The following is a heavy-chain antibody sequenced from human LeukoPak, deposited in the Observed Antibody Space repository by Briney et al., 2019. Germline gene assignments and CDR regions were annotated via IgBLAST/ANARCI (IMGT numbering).Heavy chain of an antibody. CDR2: ISSSGSTI. Sequence: GGSLRLSCAASGFTFSDYYMSWIRQAPGKGLEWVSYISSSGSTIYYADSVKGRFTISRANAKNSLYLQMNSLRAEDTAVYYCARLGTRQYYYGMDVWGQGTTVTVSS. CDR1: GFTFSDYY. CDR3: ARLGTRQYYYGMDV. V-gene: IGHV3-11*01. J-gene: IGHJ6*02.